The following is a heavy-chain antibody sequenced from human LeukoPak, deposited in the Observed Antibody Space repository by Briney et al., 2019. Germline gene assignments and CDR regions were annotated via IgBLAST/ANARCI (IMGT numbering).Heavy chain of an antibody. CDR3: AKGFRSYPYYYYGMDV. D-gene: IGHD3-10*01. CDR1: GFTFDDCA. Sequence: GRSLRLSCAASGFTFDDCAMHWVRQAPGKGLEWVSGISWNSGSIGYADSVKGRFTISRDNAKNSLYLQMNSLRAEDTALYYCAKGFRSYPYYYYGMDVWGQGTTVTVSS. J-gene: IGHJ6*02. CDR2: ISWNSGSI. V-gene: IGHV3-9*01.